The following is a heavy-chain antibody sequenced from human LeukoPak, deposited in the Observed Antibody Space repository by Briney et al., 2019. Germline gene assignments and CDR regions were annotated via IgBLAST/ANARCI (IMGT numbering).Heavy chain of an antibody. D-gene: IGHD1-26*01. CDR2: ISGSGDTT. CDR1: GFTFSNYP. Sequence: GGSLRLSCAASGFTFSNYPMSWVRQAPRKGLEWVSVISGSGDTTYYADSVKGRFTISRDNSKNTLYLQMNSLRAEDTAVYYCAKTLVGTYAFDIWGQGTMVTVSS. V-gene: IGHV3-23*01. CDR3: AKTLVGTYAFDI. J-gene: IGHJ3*02.